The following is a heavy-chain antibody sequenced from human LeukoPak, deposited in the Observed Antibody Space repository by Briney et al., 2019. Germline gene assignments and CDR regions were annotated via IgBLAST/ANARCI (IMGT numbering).Heavy chain of an antibody. CDR3: ARQIGSYYLNHFDY. V-gene: IGHV3-21*01. D-gene: IGHD1-26*01. J-gene: IGHJ4*02. Sequence: PGGSLRLSCAASGFTFSSYSMNWVRQAPGKGLEWVSSISSSSSYIYYADSVKGRFTISRDNAKNSLYLQMNSLRAEDTAVYYCARQIGSYYLNHFDYWGQGTLVTVSS. CDR1: GFTFSSYS. CDR2: ISSSSSYI.